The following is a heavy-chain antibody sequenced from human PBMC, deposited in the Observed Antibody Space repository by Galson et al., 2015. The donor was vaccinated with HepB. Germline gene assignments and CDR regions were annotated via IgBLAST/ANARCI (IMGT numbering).Heavy chain of an antibody. Sequence: SVKVSCKASGYTFTSYAMHWVRQAPGQRLEWMGWINAGNGNTKYSQKFQGRVTITRDTSASTAYMELSSLRSEDTAVYYCARGSVGTAMVTVDPWGQGTLVTVSS. V-gene: IGHV1-3*01. CDR2: INAGNGNT. CDR3: ARGSVGTAMVTVDP. D-gene: IGHD5-18*01. CDR1: GYTFTSYA. J-gene: IGHJ5*02.